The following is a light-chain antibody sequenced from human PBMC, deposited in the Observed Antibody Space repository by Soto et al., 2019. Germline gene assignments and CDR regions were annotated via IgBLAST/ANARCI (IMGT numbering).Light chain of an antibody. CDR3: QLYGTSPTT. V-gene: IGKV3-20*01. Sequence: EIVLTQSPGTLSLSPGERATLSCRASQSVSSSSLAWYQQKPGQAPRFLIYGASTRATGIPDRFSGTGSGTDFTLTISRLEPEDFAVYYCQLYGTSPTTFGQGTKVDIK. CDR2: GAS. CDR1: QSVSSSS. J-gene: IGKJ1*01.